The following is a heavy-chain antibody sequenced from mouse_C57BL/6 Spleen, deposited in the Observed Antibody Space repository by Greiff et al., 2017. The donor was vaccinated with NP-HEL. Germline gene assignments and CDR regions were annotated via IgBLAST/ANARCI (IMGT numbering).Heavy chain of an antibody. CDR1: GYTFTSYW. D-gene: IGHD1-1*01. J-gene: IGHJ3*01. CDR3: ARCLCGSSYGCAY. Sequence: QVQLQQPGAELVKPGASVKLSCKASGYTFTSYWMQWVKQRPGQGLEWIGEIDPSDSYTNYNQKFKGKATLTVDTSSSTAYMQLSSLTSEDSAVYYCARCLCGSSYGCAYWGQGTLVTVSA. V-gene: IGHV1-50*01. CDR2: IDPSDSYT.